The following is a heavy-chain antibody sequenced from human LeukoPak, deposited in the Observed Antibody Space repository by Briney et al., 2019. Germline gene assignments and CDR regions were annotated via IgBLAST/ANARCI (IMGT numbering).Heavy chain of an antibody. CDR3: AKDSGGALDY. Sequence: ASVKVSCKASGYTFTSCHMHWVRQAPGQGLEWMGIIKASGGSTGYAQKFQGGVTMTRDTSTNTVYMELSSLKSEDTAIYYCAKDSGGALDYWGQGTLVTVSS. D-gene: IGHD6-25*01. V-gene: IGHV1-46*01. CDR2: IKASGGST. J-gene: IGHJ4*02. CDR1: GYTFTSCH.